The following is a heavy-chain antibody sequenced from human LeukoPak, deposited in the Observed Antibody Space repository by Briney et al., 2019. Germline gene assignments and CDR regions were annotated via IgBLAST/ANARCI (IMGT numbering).Heavy chain of an antibody. J-gene: IGHJ4*02. CDR3: ASLNYYESSGYYYVFDY. V-gene: IGHV4-39*07. Sequence: SETLSLTCTVSRGSISSSRYYWGWIRQPPGKGLEWIGNIYYSGSTYYNYNSSLKSRVTISIDTSKNQFSLKLSSVTAADTAVYYCASLNYYESSGYYYVFDYWGQGTLVTVSS. CDR1: RGSISSSRYY. CDR2: IYYSGST. D-gene: IGHD3-22*01.